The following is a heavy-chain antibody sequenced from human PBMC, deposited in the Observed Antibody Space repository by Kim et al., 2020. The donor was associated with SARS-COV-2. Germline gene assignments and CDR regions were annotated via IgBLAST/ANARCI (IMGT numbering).Heavy chain of an antibody. V-gene: IGHV6-1*01. D-gene: IGHD3-3*01. CDR1: GDSVSSNSAA. CDR2: TYYRSKWYN. Sequence: SQTLSLTCAISGDSVSSNSAAWNWIRQSPWRGLEWLGRTYYRSKWYNDYAVSVKSRITINADTSKNQFSLHLNSVTPEDTAVYFCARGLGYFDFWSGYYRDAFDVWGQGTIVTVSS. J-gene: IGHJ3*01. CDR3: ARGLGYFDFWSGYYRDAFDV.